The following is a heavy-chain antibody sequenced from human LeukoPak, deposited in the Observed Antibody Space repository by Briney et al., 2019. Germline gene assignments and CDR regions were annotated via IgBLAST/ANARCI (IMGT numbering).Heavy chain of an antibody. V-gene: IGHV3-30*18. CDR1: GFTFGNYG. Sequence: PGGSLRLSCAASGFTFGNYGMQWVRQAPGKGPEWVAVISYDGDDKRYGDSVKGRFTISRDNVKNVLYLQMNSPRPEDTALYYCAKDLSSAITSALVLDVWGQGTTVTVS. CDR3: AKDLSSAITSALVLDV. CDR2: ISYDGDDK. J-gene: IGHJ6*02. D-gene: IGHD3-22*01.